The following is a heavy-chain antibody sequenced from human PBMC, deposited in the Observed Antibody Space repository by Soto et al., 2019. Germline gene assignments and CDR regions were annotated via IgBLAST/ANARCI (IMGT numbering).Heavy chain of an antibody. V-gene: IGHV1-8*02. CDR3: ARPGATFCGGDCYSDY. J-gene: IGHJ4*02. CDR2: MNPNSGDT. D-gene: IGHD2-21*02. CDR1: GYTFTNFD. Sequence: QVQLVQSGAEVKRPGASVKVSCKASGYTFTNFDLNWVRQAPGQGLEWMGWMNPNSGDTGYAHKCQGRVNMTRDTSINTAYMELSSLKSEDTAVYFCARPGATFCGGDCYSDYWGQGTLVIVSS.